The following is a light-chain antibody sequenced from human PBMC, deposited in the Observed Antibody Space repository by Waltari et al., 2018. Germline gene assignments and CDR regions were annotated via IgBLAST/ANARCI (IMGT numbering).Light chain of an antibody. V-gene: IGKV2-30*01. Sequence: DVVLTQSPLSLPVTLGQPASISCRSSQSLVYSDGNTYMNWFQQRPDQSPRRLIYKVSNRDSGVPDRFSGSGSGTEFTLRISRVEAEDIAVYYCMQGTHWPPVYTFGQGTKLEIK. CDR1: QSLVYSDGNTY. CDR2: KVS. J-gene: IGKJ2*01. CDR3: MQGTHWPPVYT.